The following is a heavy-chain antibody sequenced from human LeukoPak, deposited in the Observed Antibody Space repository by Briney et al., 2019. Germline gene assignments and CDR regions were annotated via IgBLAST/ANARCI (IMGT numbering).Heavy chain of an antibody. V-gene: IGHV1-2*02. CDR3: ASYYDSSGYHPSRFDY. CDR2: INPASGAT. Sequence: ASVKVPCKASGYTFTGYYMHWVRQAPGQGLEWMGWINPASGATYYAQKFQDRVTMTRDTSITTGYMELSRLISDDTAMYYCASYYDSSGYHPSRFDYWGQGTLVTVSS. J-gene: IGHJ4*02. D-gene: IGHD3-22*01. CDR1: GYTFTGYY.